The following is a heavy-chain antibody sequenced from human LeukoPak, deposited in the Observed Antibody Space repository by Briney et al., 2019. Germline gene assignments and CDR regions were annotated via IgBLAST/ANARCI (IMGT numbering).Heavy chain of an antibody. V-gene: IGHV3-48*02. D-gene: IGHD3-22*01. CDR2: ISGSSTTI. Sequence: GGSLRLSCAGSGFTFSSYSMNWVRQAPGKGLGWVSYISGSSTTIYYADSVKGRFTISRDNAKNSLYLQMNRLRDEDTAVYYCARKNQYYYDSSGYNAFFDYWGQGTLVTVSS. CDR3: ARKNQYYYDSSGYNAFFDY. CDR1: GFTFSSYS. J-gene: IGHJ4*02.